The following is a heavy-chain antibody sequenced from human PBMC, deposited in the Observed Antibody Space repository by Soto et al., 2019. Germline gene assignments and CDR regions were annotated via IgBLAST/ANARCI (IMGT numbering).Heavy chain of an antibody. CDR1: GYSFTSYW. Sequence: PGESLKISCNGSGYSFTSYWISWGRQMPGKGLEWMGRIDPSDSYTNYSPSFQGHVTISADKSISTAYLQWSSLKASDTAMYYCARQPHYYYYGMDVWGQGTTVTVSS. CDR3: ARQPHYYYYGMDV. CDR2: IDPSDSYT. J-gene: IGHJ6*02. V-gene: IGHV5-10-1*01.